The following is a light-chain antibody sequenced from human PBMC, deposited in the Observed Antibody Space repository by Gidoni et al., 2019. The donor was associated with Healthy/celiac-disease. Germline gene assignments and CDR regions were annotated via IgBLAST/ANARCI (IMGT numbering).Light chain of an antibody. CDR3: QQYNNWPPYT. CDR1: QSVSSN. V-gene: IGKV3-15*01. Sequence: MTQSPATLSVSPGERATLSCRASQSVSSNLAWYQQKPGQAPRLLIYGASTRATGIPARFSGSGSGTEFTLTISSLQSEDFAVYYCQQYNNWPPYTFGQGTKLEIK. CDR2: GAS. J-gene: IGKJ2*01.